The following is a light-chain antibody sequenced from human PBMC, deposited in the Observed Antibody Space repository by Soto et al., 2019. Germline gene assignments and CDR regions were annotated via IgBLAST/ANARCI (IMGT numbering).Light chain of an antibody. J-gene: IGLJ3*02. CDR2: EDN. CDR1: SDSIASNY. CDR3: QSYDNGNQV. V-gene: IGLV6-57*04. Sequence: NFMLTQPHSVSESPGKTVTISCTRSSDSIASNYVQWYQQRPGSAPTTVIYEDNQRPSGVPDRFSGSIDSSSNSASLTISGLKTEDEADYYCQSYDNGNQVFGGGTKLTVL.